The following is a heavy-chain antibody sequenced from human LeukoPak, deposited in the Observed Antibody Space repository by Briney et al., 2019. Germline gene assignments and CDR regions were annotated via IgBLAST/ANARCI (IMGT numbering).Heavy chain of an antibody. CDR2: IKTDGSIT. Sequence: GGSLRLSCAASGFSFSVFWMHWVRQAPGKGPVCVSRIKTDGSITNYADSVKGRFTISRDNAKNTLYLQMNSLRAEDTAVYYCARVDYVDTAMADYWGQGSLVTVSS. D-gene: IGHD5-18*01. CDR1: GFSFSVFW. V-gene: IGHV3-74*01. J-gene: IGHJ4*02. CDR3: ARVDYVDTAMADY.